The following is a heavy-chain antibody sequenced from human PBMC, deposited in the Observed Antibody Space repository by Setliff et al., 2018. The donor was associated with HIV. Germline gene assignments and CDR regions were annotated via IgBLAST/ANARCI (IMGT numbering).Heavy chain of an antibody. CDR1: GFTFDRFW. V-gene: IGHV3-74*01. Sequence: GGSLRLSCAASGFTFDRFWMHWVRQAPGKGLVWVSRVNRDGSSTTYADSVKDRFTISRDNAKNTLYLQMNSLRVDDTAVYYCARDRGSRYSSSNWFDPWGQGTLVTVSS. CDR2: VNRDGSST. D-gene: IGHD6-13*01. J-gene: IGHJ5*02. CDR3: ARDRGSRYSSSNWFDP.